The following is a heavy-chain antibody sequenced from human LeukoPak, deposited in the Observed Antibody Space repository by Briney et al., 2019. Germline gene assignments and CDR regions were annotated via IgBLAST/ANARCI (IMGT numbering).Heavy chain of an antibody. J-gene: IGHJ4*02. D-gene: IGHD6-13*01. V-gene: IGHV3-23*01. CDR1: GFAFNFYA. CDR2: INANGINT. CDR3: IGGPYSIDY. Sequence: GGSLRLSCAASGFAFNFYAMSWVRQAPGKGLQWVSTINANGINTYYADSVRGRFTISRDNSKDTLYLQMNSLRAEDTAVYYCIGGPYSIDYWGQGTLVTVSS.